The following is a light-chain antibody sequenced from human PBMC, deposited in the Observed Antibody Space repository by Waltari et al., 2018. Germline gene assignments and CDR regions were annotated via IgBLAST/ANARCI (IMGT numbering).Light chain of an antibody. V-gene: IGLV3-19*01. CDR1: SLRRYY. J-gene: IGLJ3*02. CDR2: GQN. CDR3: HSRDTISTRV. Sequence: SSELTQDPAVSVALGQTVRITCQGDSLRRYYASWYQQRPGQAPVLVLYGQNNRPSGLPDRFSVSASGTTASLTITGTQAEDEADYYCHSRDTISTRVFGGGTRLTV.